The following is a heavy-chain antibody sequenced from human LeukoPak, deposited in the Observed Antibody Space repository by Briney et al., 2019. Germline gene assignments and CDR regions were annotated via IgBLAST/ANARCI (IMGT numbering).Heavy chain of an antibody. J-gene: IGHJ4*02. D-gene: IGHD2-15*01. Sequence: GSLRLSCAASGFTFSSYAMSWVRQAPGKGLEWVSAITGGGGSTYSADSVKGRFTISRDNSKNTLYLQINSLRVEDTAVYYCAKAPLGYCSGIICYEFDYWGQGTLVTVSS. CDR2: ITGGGGST. V-gene: IGHV3-23*01. CDR3: AKAPLGYCSGIICYEFDY. CDR1: GFTFSSYA.